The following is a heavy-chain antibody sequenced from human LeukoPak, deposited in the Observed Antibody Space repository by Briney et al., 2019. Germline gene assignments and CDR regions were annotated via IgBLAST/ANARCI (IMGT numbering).Heavy chain of an antibody. D-gene: IGHD3-22*01. V-gene: IGHV4-31*03. CDR1: GGSISSGGYY. Sequence: TSQTLSLTCTVSGGSISSGGYYWGWIRQHPGKGLEWIGYIYYSGSTYYNPSLMSRVTISVDTSKNQFSLKLSSVTAADTAVYYCARSPISGYYYHFDYWGQGTLVTVSS. CDR2: IYYSGST. CDR3: ARSPISGYYYHFDY. J-gene: IGHJ4*02.